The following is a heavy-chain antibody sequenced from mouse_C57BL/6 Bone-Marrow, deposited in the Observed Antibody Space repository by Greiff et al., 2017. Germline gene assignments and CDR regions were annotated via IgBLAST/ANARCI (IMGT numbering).Heavy chain of an antibody. CDR2: ISSGGSYT. CDR1: GFTFSSYG. J-gene: IGHJ2*01. CDR3: ARHTLYYFDY. Sequence: EVQRVESGGDLVKPGGSLKLSCAASGFTFSSYGMSWVRQTPDKRLEWVATISSGGSYTYYPDSVKGRFTISRDNAKNTLYLQMSSLKSEDTAMYYCARHTLYYFDYWGRGTTLTVSS. V-gene: IGHV5-6*01.